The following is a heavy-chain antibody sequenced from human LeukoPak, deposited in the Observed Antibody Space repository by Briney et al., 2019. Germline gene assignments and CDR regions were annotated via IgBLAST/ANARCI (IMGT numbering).Heavy chain of an antibody. J-gene: IGHJ6*02. CDR1: GGTFSSYA. CDR3: ASLGYCSSTSCPGLYYYYGMDV. Sequence: SVKVSRKASGGTFSSYAISWVRQAPGQGLEWMGRIIPILGIANYAQKFQGRVTITADKSTSTAYMELSSLRSEDTAVYYCASLGYCSSTSCPGLYYYYGMDVWGQGTTVTVSS. V-gene: IGHV1-69*04. CDR2: IIPILGIA. D-gene: IGHD2-2*01.